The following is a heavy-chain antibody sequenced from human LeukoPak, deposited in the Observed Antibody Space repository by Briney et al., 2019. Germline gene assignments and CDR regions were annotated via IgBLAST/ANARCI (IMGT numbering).Heavy chain of an antibody. Sequence: SETLSLTCTVSGGSISSYYWSWIRQPPGKGLKWIGYIYYSGSTNYNPSLKSRVTISVDTSKNQFSLKLSSVTAADTAVYYCARHKSSGWYLNWFDPWGQGTLVTVSS. D-gene: IGHD6-19*01. CDR3: ARHKSSGWYLNWFDP. J-gene: IGHJ5*02. CDR2: IYYSGST. V-gene: IGHV4-59*08. CDR1: GGSISSYY.